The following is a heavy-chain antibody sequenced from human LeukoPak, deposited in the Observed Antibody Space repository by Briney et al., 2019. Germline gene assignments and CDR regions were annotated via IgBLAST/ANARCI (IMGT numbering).Heavy chain of an antibody. CDR2: ISWNSGSI. D-gene: IGHD3-10*01. Sequence: GGSLRLSCAASGFTFDDYAMHWVRQAPGKGLEWVSGISWNSGSIGYADSVKGRFTISRDNAKNSLYLQMNSLRAEDTAVYYCANSATWGQGTLVTVSS. J-gene: IGHJ5*02. CDR3: ANSAT. V-gene: IGHV3-9*01. CDR1: GFTFDDYA.